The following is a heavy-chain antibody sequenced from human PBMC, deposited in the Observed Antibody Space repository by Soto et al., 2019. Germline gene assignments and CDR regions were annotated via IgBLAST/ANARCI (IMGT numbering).Heavy chain of an antibody. V-gene: IGHV1-24*01. CDR3: ATTSLGYCSGGRCHRAAPMDV. CDR1: GYTLTKLS. J-gene: IGHJ6*02. CDR2: FDPEDGET. D-gene: IGHD2-15*01. Sequence: GASVKVSCKVSGYTLTKLSMHWVRQAPGKGLEWMGGFDPEDGETLYTQKFQGRVTMTEDTSTDTAYMELSSLRSEDTAVYYCATTSLGYCSGGRCHRAAPMDVWGQGTTVTVSS.